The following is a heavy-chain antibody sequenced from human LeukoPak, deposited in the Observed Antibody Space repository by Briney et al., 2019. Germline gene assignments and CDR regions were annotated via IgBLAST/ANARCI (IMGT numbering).Heavy chain of an antibody. Sequence: SETLSLTCTVSGGSISSSSYYWGWIRQPPGKGLEWIGSIYYSGSTYYNPSLKSRVTISVDTSKNQFSLKLSSVTAADTAVYYCARDLGYANDAFDIWGQGTMVTVSS. J-gene: IGHJ3*02. CDR3: ARDLGYANDAFDI. V-gene: IGHV4-39*07. CDR2: IYYSGST. D-gene: IGHD5-12*01. CDR1: GGSISSSSYY.